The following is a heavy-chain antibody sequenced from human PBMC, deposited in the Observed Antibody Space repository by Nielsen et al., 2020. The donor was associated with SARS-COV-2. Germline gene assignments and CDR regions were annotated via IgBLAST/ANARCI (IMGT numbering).Heavy chain of an antibody. V-gene: IGHV4-34*01. CDR2: INHSGST. CDR1: GGSFSGYY. J-gene: IGHJ4*02. CDR3: ASSSVEDY. Sequence: SETLSLTCAVYGGSFSGYYWSWIRQPPGKGLEWIGEINHSGSTNYNPSLKSRVTISVDTSKNQFSLKLSSVTAADTAVYYCASSSVEDYWGQGTLVTVSS. D-gene: IGHD3-22*01.